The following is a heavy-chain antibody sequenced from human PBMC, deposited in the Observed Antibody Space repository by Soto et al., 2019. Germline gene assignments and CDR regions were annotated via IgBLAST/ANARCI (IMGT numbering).Heavy chain of an antibody. Sequence: GGSLRLSCAASGFIFSSYSMNWVRQAPGKGLEWVSYSSSSSSTIYYADSVKGRFTISRDNAKSSLSLQMNSLRAEDTAVYYCARDDYCSGGSCLKPFDYWGQGTPVTVSS. CDR1: GFIFSSYS. J-gene: IGHJ4*02. CDR2: SSSSSSTI. V-gene: IGHV3-48*04. D-gene: IGHD2-15*01. CDR3: ARDDYCSGGSCLKPFDY.